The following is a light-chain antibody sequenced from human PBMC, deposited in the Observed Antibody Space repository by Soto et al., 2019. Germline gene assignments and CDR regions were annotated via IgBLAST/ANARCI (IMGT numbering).Light chain of an antibody. CDR2: GAS. V-gene: IGKV3-15*01. Sequence: EIVMTQSPATLSVSPGERATLSCRASQSVSSNLAWYQQKPGQAPRLLIYGASTRETGIPARFSGSGSGTEFTLTISSLQSEDFAVYYCQQYNNWPPTFGGGTKVEIK. CDR3: QQYNNWPPT. CDR1: QSVSSN. J-gene: IGKJ4*01.